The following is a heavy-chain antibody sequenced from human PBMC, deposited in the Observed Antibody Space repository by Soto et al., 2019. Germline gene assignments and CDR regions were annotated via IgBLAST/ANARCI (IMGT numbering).Heavy chain of an antibody. J-gene: IGHJ6*04. D-gene: IGHD3-22*01. Sequence: AGGSLRLSCAASGFTFSSYAMSWVRQAPGKGLEWVSAISGSGGSTYYADSVKGRFTISRDNSKNTLYLQMNSLRAEDTAVYYCAKDHPNQYYYDSSGSYYYGMDVWGKGTTVTVSS. CDR1: GFTFSSYA. CDR3: AKDHPNQYYYDSSGSYYYGMDV. CDR2: ISGSGGST. V-gene: IGHV3-23*01.